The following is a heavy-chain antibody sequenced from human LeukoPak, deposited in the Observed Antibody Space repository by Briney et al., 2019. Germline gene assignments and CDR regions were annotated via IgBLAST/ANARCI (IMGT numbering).Heavy chain of an antibody. CDR1: GGSISSDY. J-gene: IGHJ4*02. CDR3: ARGRYNWNF. CDR2: IYYSGST. Sequence: SETLSLTCTVSGGSISSDYWSWLRQPPGKGLEWIGYIYYSGSTNYNPSLQSRVTISVDMSKNQFSLKLSSVTAADTAIYYCARGRYNWNFWGQGTLVTVSS. D-gene: IGHD1-20*01. V-gene: IGHV4-59*01.